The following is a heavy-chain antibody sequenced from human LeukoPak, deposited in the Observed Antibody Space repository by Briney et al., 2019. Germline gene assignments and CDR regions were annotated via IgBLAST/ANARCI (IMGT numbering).Heavy chain of an antibody. Sequence: SETLSLTCTVSGGSISSYYWSWIRQPPGKGLEWIGYIYYSGSTNYNPSLKSRVTISVDTSKNQFSLKLSSVTAADTAVYYCARGRASPAADNYYYYYGMDVWGQGTTVTVSS. CDR3: ARGRASPAADNYYYYYGMDV. J-gene: IGHJ6*02. CDR2: IYYSGST. V-gene: IGHV4-59*12. CDR1: GGSISSYY. D-gene: IGHD2-2*01.